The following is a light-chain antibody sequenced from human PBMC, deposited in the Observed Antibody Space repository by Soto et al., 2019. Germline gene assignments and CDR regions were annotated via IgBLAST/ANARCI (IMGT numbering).Light chain of an antibody. CDR1: SRDVGAYNH. V-gene: IGLV2-14*03. CDR3: LSYTTSTTYV. J-gene: IGLJ1*01. Sequence: QPASVSGSPGQSITISCTGTSRDVGAYNHVSWFQHHPGKAPKLMIYDVSNRPSGVSNRFSGSKSGNTASLTISGLQAEDEADYYCLSYTTSTTYVFGTGTKVTVL. CDR2: DVS.